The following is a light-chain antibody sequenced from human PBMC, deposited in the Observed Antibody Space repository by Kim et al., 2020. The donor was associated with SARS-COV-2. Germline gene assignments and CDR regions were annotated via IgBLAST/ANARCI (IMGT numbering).Light chain of an antibody. V-gene: IGKV3-20*01. CDR3: QQYASSPRT. J-gene: IGKJ1*01. Sequence: SPGERAILSCRASQSVNSRYLAWYQQKPGQAPRLLIHGASSRATGIPDRFSGSGSGTDFTLTISRLEPEDFTVYYCQQYASSPRTFGQGTKVDIK. CDR1: QSVNSRY. CDR2: GAS.